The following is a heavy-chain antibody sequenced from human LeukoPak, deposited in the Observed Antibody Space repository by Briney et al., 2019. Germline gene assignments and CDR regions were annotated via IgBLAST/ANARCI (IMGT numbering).Heavy chain of an antibody. Sequence: PGGSLRLSYAASGFTFSSYAMSWVRQAPGKGLEWVSAISGSGGSTYYADSVKGRFTISRDNSKNTLYLQMNSLRAEDTAVYYCAKGIYSSGWSYFDYWGHGTLVTVSS. V-gene: IGHV3-23*01. CDR2: ISGSGGST. J-gene: IGHJ4*01. CDR1: GFTFSSYA. D-gene: IGHD6-19*01. CDR3: AKGIYSSGWSYFDY.